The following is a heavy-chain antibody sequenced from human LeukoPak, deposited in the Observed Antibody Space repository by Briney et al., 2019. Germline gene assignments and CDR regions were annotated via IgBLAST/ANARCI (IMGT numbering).Heavy chain of an antibody. V-gene: IGHV1-2*02. J-gene: IGHJ5*02. D-gene: IGHD3-10*01. CDR3: ARSRMVRGVMSWFDP. CDR2: INPNSGGT. Sequence: GASVKVSCKASGYTFTGYYMHWVRQAPGQGLEWMGWINPNSGGTNYAQKFQGRVTMTRDTSISTAYMELSRLRSDDTAVHYCARSRMVRGVMSWFDPWGQGTLVTVSS. CDR1: GYTFTGYY.